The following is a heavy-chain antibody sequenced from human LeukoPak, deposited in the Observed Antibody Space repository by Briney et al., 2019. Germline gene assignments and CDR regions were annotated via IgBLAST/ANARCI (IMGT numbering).Heavy chain of an antibody. D-gene: IGHD6-13*01. CDR2: IYYSGST. J-gene: IGHJ6*03. CDR3: AGDSSGSSWYGYYYYYMDV. CDR1: GGSISSHY. V-gene: IGHV4-59*11. Sequence: PSETLSLTCTVSGGSISSHYWSWIRQPPGKGLEWIGYIYYSGSTNYNPSLKSRVTISVDTSKNQFSLKLSSVTAADTAVYYCAGDSSGSSWYGYYYYYMDVWGKGTTVTVSS.